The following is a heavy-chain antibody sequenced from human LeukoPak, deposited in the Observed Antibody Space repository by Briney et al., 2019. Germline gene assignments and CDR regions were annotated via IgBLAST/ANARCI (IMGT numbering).Heavy chain of an antibody. J-gene: IGHJ4*02. CDR2: VSNTGGGT. CDR1: GFTFGSYS. D-gene: IGHD2-21*02. CDR3: AKVTAGVFDY. Sequence: GGSLRLSCAASGFTFGSYSMSWVRQAPGKGLEWVSTVSNTGGGTYYADSVRGRFTISRDNPKNTLYLQMNSLRAEDAALYYCAKVTAGVFDYWGQGTPVTVSS. V-gene: IGHV3-23*01.